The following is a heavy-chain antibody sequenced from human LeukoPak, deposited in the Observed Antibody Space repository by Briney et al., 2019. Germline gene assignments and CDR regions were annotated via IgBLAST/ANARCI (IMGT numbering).Heavy chain of an antibody. D-gene: IGHD3-22*01. J-gene: IGHJ4*02. CDR3: ARGFRDSSGRKPDY. Sequence: ASVTVSCTASGYTFTSYDINWMRQATGQGLEWMGWMNPNSGNTGYAQKFQDRVTMTRNTFINTAYMELSSLRSEDMAVYYCARGFRDSSGRKPDYWGQGTLVTVSS. V-gene: IGHV1-8*01. CDR1: GYTFTSYD. CDR2: MNPNSGNT.